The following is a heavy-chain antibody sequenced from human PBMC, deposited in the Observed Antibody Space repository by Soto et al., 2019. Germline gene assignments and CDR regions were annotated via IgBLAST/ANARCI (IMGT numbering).Heavy chain of an antibody. CDR2: INKDGSVT. CDR3: ARDISNGYNSY. D-gene: IGHD5-12*01. V-gene: IGHV3-74*01. CDR1: GFTLGDYW. J-gene: IGHJ4*02. Sequence: EVQLVESGGGLIQPGGSLKLSCTASGFTLGDYWMHWVRQIPGKGLVWVSRINKDGSVTNYAESVTGRFTISRDNAKNTLFLQMNSLRAADTAVYYCARDISNGYNSYWGQGTLVTVSS.